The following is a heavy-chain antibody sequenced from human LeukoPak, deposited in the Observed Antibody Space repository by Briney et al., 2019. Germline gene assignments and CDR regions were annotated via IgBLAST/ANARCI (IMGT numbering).Heavy chain of an antibody. J-gene: IGHJ3*01. CDR3: ARQLAAGNDGFDV. CDR1: GVSIYSSTYY. V-gene: IGHV4-39*01. D-gene: IGHD2-15*01. CDR2: IYYNEDT. Sequence: SETLSLTCSVSGVSIYSSTYYWAWIRQPPGKGLEFIGSIYYNEDTFHNPSLKSRLTTSVDTSANLFSLRLTSVTAADTATYYCARQLAAGNDGFDVWGPGTVVTVSS.